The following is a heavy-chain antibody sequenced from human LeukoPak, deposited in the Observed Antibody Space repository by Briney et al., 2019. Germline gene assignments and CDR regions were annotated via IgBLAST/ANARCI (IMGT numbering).Heavy chain of an antibody. CDR3: ALISYCTTVTCYYLDY. D-gene: IGHD2-8*01. V-gene: IGHV1-18*01. CDR2: ITTYNGDT. J-gene: IGHJ4*02. Sequence: ASVKVSCETSGYTFTTYPINWVRQAPGQWLEWMGWITTYNGDTNYAQNLQGRVTMTADTSTSTAYMELRSLRSDDTAVYYCALISYCTTVTCYYLDYWGLGTLVTVSS. CDR1: GYTFTTYP.